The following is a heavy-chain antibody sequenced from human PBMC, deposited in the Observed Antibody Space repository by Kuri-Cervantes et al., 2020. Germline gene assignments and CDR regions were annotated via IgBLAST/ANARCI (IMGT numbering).Heavy chain of an antibody. D-gene: IGHD3-10*01. V-gene: IGHV3-11*04. CDR2: ISSSGSTI. J-gene: IGHJ6*02. CDR3: ATEHRLLWFGELSRYYYYGMDV. Sequence: GESLKISCAASGFTFSDYYMSWIRQALGKGLEWVSYISSSGSTIYYADSVKGRFTISRDNAKNSLYLQMNSLRAEDTAVYYCATEHRLLWFGELSRYYYYGMDVWGQGTTVTVSS. CDR1: GFTFSDYY.